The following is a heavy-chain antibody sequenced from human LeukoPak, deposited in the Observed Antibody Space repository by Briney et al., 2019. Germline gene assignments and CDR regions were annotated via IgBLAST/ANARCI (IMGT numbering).Heavy chain of an antibody. J-gene: IGHJ6*02. CDR3: TRHSDKYCSGAGCFQYNFYGLDV. CDR1: GFTFSGSA. V-gene: IGHV3-73*01. CDR2: IRSRANSYTT. Sequence: GRSLRLSCAASGFTFSGSAMHWVRQASGKGLEWVGRIRSRANSYTTAYGASVQGRVTISRDDSKNMAYLQMNSLKIEDTAVYYCTRHSDKYCSGAGCFQYNFYGLDVWGQGTTVTVSS. D-gene: IGHD2-15*01.